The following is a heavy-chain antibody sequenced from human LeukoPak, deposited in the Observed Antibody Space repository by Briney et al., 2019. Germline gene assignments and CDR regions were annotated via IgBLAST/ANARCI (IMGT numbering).Heavy chain of an antibody. CDR3: ARNHGGWFDS. Sequence: SETLSLTCTVSGGSISSYYWSWIRQPPGKGLEWIGYIYYSGTTKYNPSLESRVTMSVDTSKNQFTLKLSSVTAADTAVYYCARNHGGWFDSWGQGTLVTVSS. CDR1: GGSISSYY. D-gene: IGHD4-23*01. V-gene: IGHV4-59*01. CDR2: IYYSGTT. J-gene: IGHJ5*01.